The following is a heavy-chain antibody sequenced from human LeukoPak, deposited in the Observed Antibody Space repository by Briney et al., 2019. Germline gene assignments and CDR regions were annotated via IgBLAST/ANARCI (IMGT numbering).Heavy chain of an antibody. CDR3: ARRYCSGGRCADAFDL. Sequence: SETLSLTCTVSGGSISSDGRYWSWIRQHPGKGLEWIEYIYHSGSTYYNPSLKSRVTISVDTSKNQFSLKLSSVTAADSAVYYCARRYCSGGRCADAFDLWGQGTMVTVSS. D-gene: IGHD2-15*01. J-gene: IGHJ3*01. CDR2: IYHSGST. CDR1: GGSISSDGRY. V-gene: IGHV4-31*03.